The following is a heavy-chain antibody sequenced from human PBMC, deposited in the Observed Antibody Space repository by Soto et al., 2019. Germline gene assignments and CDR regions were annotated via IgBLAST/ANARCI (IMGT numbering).Heavy chain of an antibody. V-gene: IGHV3-7*01. CDR3: ARAGYCGPGCYYYFDY. CDR1: GFTFGSYW. CDR2: IKPDGSAT. J-gene: IGHJ4*02. Sequence: GGSLRLSCAVSGFTFGSYWMNWVRLIPGKGLEWVAYIKPDGSATYYVDSVKGRFTISRDNAKNSLYLQMNGLRVEDTSVYYCARAGYCGPGCYYYFDYWGQGTLVTVSS. D-gene: IGHD2-21*02.